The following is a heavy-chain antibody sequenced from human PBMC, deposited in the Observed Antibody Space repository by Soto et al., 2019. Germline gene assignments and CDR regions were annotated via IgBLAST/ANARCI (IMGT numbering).Heavy chain of an antibody. CDR1: GGSISSGGYY. J-gene: IGHJ6*02. D-gene: IGHD2-21*02. V-gene: IGHV4-31*03. CDR3: ARDVTYCGGDCSPPYYYYGMDV. Sequence: SETLSLTCTVSGGSISSGGYYWSWIRQHPGKGLEWIGYIYYSGSTYYNPSLKSRVTISVDMSKNQFSLKLSSVTAADTAVYYCARDVTYCGGDCSPPYYYYGMDVWGQGTTVTVSS. CDR2: IYYSGST.